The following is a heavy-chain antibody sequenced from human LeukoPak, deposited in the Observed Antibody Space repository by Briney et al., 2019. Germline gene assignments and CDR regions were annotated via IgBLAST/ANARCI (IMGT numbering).Heavy chain of an antibody. D-gene: IGHD3-22*01. CDR2: ISSSSSYI. CDR1: GFTFSSYS. J-gene: IGHJ3*02. CDR3: ARDAYDSSGYPHAFDI. Sequence: GGSLRLSCAASGFTFSSYSMNWVRQAPGKGLEWVSSISSSSSYIYYADSVKGRFTISRDNAKNSLYLQMNSLRAEDTAVYYCARDAYDSSGYPHAFDIRGQGTMVTVSS. V-gene: IGHV3-21*01.